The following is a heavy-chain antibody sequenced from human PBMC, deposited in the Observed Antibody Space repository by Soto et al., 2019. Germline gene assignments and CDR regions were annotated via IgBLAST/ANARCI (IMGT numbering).Heavy chain of an antibody. V-gene: IGHV3-30*18. CDR1: GFTFSSYG. CDR2: ISYDGSNK. CDR3: AKDLRYQLPYYYYGMDV. J-gene: IGHJ6*02. Sequence: QVQLVESGGGMVQPGRSLRLSCAASGFTFSSYGMHWVRQAPGKGLEWVAVISYDGSNKYYADSVKGRFTISRDNSKNTLYLQMNSLRAEDTAVYYCAKDLRYQLPYYYYGMDVWGQGTTVTVSS. D-gene: IGHD2-2*01.